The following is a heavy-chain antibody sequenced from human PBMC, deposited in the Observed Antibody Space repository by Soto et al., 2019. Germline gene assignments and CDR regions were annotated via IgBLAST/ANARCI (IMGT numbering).Heavy chain of an antibody. V-gene: IGHV3-9*01. J-gene: IGHJ4*02. D-gene: IGHD2-21*02. CDR3: GKEWGHCSGVDCFFDT. CDR2: LKWNGDNV. CDR1: GFNFDGYA. Sequence: ALRLSCAASGFNFDGYAMPLVRQAAGKRLEWVSGLKWNGDNVGYADSVRGRFTISRDNAKNSVYLQMNSMRVEDTAFFYCGKEWGHCSGVDCFFDTWGQGTLVTASS.